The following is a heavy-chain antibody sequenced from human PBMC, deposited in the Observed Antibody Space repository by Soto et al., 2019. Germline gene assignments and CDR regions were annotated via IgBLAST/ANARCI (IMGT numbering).Heavy chain of an antibody. J-gene: IGHJ4*02. Sequence: GGSLRLSCAASGFTFSHYAMSWVRQAPGKGLEWVSALSVSGDSTYYADSVKGRFTISRDNSKNTLYLQMNSLRAEDTAVYYCAKENIVVVTSGDLDYWGQGTLVTVSS. CDR1: GFTFSHYA. V-gene: IGHV3-23*01. D-gene: IGHD2-21*02. CDR3: AKENIVVVTSGDLDY. CDR2: LSVSGDST.